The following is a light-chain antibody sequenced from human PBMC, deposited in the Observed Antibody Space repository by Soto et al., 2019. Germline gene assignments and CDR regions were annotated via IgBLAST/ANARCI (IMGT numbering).Light chain of an antibody. CDR1: QSIGLA. Sequence: KGVTRWRATGSWSPGERATVCCRASQSIGLAIAWYQHKPGQAPRLLLFDASQRATGIPARFRGSGSGPDFSLSIISLQPADFAVALCMEPNDRPPQVFGQGTKVDIK. CDR2: DAS. V-gene: IGKV3-11*01. J-gene: IGKJ1*01. CDR3: MEPNDRPPQV.